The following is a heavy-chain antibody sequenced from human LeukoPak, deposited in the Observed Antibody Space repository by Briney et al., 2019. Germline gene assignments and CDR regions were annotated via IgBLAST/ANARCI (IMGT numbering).Heavy chain of an antibody. CDR1: GGSISSGGYS. CDR2: IYHSGST. CDR3: AREGVRDQLLYKGPFDY. D-gene: IGHD2-2*02. Sequence: PSQTLSLTCAVSGGSISSGGYSWSWIRQPPGKGLEWIGYIYHSGSTYYNPSLKSRVTISVDRSKNQFSLKLSSVTAADTAVYYCAREGVRDQLLYKGPFDYWGQGTLVTVSS. V-gene: IGHV4-30-2*01. J-gene: IGHJ4*02.